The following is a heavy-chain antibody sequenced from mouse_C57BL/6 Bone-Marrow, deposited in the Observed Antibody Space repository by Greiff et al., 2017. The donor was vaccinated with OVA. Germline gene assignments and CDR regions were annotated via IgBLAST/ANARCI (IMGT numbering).Heavy chain of an antibody. J-gene: IGHJ3*01. Sequence: EVQLQESGPGLVKPSQSLSLTCSVTGYSITSGYYWNWIRQFPGNKLEWMGYISYDGSNNYNPSLKNRISITRDTSKNQFFLKLNSVTTEDTATYYCARDRPSITTVVAPFAYWGQGTLVTVSA. V-gene: IGHV3-6*01. CDR3: ARDRPSITTVVAPFAY. D-gene: IGHD1-1*01. CDR2: ISYDGSN. CDR1: GYSITSGYY.